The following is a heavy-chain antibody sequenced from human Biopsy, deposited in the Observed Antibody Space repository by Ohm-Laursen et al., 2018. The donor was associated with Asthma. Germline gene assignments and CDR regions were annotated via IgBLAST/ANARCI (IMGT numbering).Heavy chain of an antibody. Sequence: SQTLSLTCTVSGGSINNFYWSWIRQPPGKGLESIGHAYYSGSTSYNPSLKGGVTISVDTSKNQFSLKLSSVTAADTAVYYCARASVAASSNWFDPWGQGTLVTVSS. D-gene: IGHD6-19*01. J-gene: IGHJ5*02. V-gene: IGHV4-30-4*08. CDR3: ARASVAASSNWFDP. CDR1: GGSINNFY. CDR2: AYYSGST.